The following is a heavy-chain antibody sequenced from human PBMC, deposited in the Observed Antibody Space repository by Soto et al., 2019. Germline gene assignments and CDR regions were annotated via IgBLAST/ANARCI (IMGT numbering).Heavy chain of an antibody. CDR3: ARGESSGWYR. D-gene: IGHD6-19*01. V-gene: IGHV3-74*01. CDR2: INSDGSST. CDR1: GFTFNIFW. J-gene: IGHJ4*02. Sequence: PGGSLRLSCAASGFTFNIFWMDWVRQAPGKGLVWVSRINSDGSSTSYADSVKGRFTISRDNAKNTVYLQMNSLRAEDTAVYFCARGESSGWYRWGQGAQVTVSS.